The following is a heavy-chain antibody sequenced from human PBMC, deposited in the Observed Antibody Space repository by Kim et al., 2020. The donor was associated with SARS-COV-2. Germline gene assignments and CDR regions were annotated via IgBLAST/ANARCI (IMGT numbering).Heavy chain of an antibody. D-gene: IGHD3-3*01. CDR3: ARGYDFWSGGMDV. Sequence: SETLSLTCTVSGGSISSYYWSWIRQPPGKGLEWIGYIYYSGSTNYNPSLKSRVTISVDTSKNQFSLKLSSVTAADTAVYYCARGYDFWSGGMDVWGKGTTVTVSS. V-gene: IGHV4-59*01. J-gene: IGHJ6*03. CDR2: IYYSGST. CDR1: GGSISSYY.